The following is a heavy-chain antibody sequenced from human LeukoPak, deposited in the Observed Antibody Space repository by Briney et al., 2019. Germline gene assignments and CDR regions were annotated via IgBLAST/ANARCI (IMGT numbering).Heavy chain of an antibody. V-gene: IGHV1-2*02. CDR2: INPNSGGT. D-gene: IGHD4-17*01. J-gene: IGHJ4*02. CDR1: GYAFTTYG. CDR3: ARDPGDYGDPH. Sequence: ASVKVSCKASGYAFTTYGINWVRQAPGQGLEWMEWINPNSGGTNYAQKFQGRVTMTRDTSISTAYMELSRLRSDDTAVYYCARDPGDYGDPHWGQGTLVTVSS.